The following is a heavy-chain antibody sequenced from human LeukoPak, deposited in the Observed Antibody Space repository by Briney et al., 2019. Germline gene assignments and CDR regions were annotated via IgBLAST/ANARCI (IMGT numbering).Heavy chain of an antibody. CDR1: GFTLSSYD. CDR3: AKDGTSYYYIYY. Sequence: GRSLRLSCAASGFTLSSYDMHWVRQAPGKGLEWLAFIRYDGSNTYYADSVKGRFTVSRDDSKNTLYLQMNSLRGDDTAVYYCAKDGTSYYYIYYWGQGTLVTVSS. J-gene: IGHJ4*02. CDR2: IRYDGSNT. V-gene: IGHV3-30*02. D-gene: IGHD2/OR15-2a*01.